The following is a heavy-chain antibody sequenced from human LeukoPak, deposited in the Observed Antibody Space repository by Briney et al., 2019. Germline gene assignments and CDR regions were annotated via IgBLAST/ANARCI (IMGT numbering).Heavy chain of an antibody. CDR3: ARVGGYSYGYRVVSYFDY. V-gene: IGHV3-21*01. CDR1: GFTFSSYS. J-gene: IGHJ4*02. Sequence: PGGSLRLSCAASGFTFSSYSMNWVRQAPGKGLEWVSSISSSSSYIYYAGSVKGRFTISRDNAKNSLYLQMNSLRAEDTAVYYCARVGGYSYGYRVVSYFDYWGQGTLVTVSS. D-gene: IGHD5-18*01. CDR2: ISSSSSYI.